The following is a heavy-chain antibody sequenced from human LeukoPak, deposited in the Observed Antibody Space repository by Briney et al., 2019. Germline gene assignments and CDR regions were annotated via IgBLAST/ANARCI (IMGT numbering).Heavy chain of an antibody. J-gene: IGHJ6*02. CDR1: GFTVSSNY. V-gene: IGHV3-21*01. CDR2: ISSSSSYI. Sequence: GGSLRLSCAASGFTVSSNYMSWVRQAPGKGLEWVSSISSSSSYIYYADSVKGRFTISRDNAKNSLYLQMNSLRAEDTAVYYCARAPGSGYYGMDVWGQGTTVTVSS. CDR3: ARAPGSGYYGMDV.